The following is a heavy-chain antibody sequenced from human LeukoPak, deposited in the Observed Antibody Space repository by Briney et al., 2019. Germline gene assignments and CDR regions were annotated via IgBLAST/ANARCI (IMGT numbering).Heavy chain of an antibody. CDR3: ASSDPPRFWSGYYNGNYGSGSYYTHFDY. J-gene: IGHJ4*02. CDR2: VFHTGTA. Sequence: PSETLSLTCSVSGASISRTTYYWGWIRQPPGKGLEWIGSVFHTGTAYYNPSLRSRVTVSVDTSKNQFSLKLSSVTAADTAVYYCASSDPPRFWSGYYNGNYGSGSYYTHFDYWGQGTLVTVSS. CDR1: GASISRTTYY. D-gene: IGHD3-10*01. V-gene: IGHV4-39*01.